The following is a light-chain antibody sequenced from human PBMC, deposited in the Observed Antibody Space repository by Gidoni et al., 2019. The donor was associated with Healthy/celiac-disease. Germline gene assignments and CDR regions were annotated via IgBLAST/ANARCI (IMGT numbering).Light chain of an antibody. CDR2: DTS. CDR1: TGAVTSGHY. J-gene: IGLJ1*01. V-gene: IGLV7-46*01. Sequence: QAVVTQEPSLTVSPGRTVTLTCGSSTGAVTSGHYPYWFQQKPGQAPRTLIYDTSNKHSWTPARFSGSLLGGKAALTLSGAQPEDEAEYYCLLSYSGARGVFGTGTKVTGL. CDR3: LLSYSGARGV.